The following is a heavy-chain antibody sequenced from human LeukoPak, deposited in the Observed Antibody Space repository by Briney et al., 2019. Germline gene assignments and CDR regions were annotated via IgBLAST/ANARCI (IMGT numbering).Heavy chain of an antibody. CDR1: GFTFSSCA. V-gene: IGHV3-23*01. CDR3: AKESYSSLFTPYMDV. D-gene: IGHD4-11*01. Sequence: GGSLRLSCAASGFTFSSCAMSWVRQAPGKGLEWVSAISGSGGSTYYADSVKGRFTISRDNSKNTLYLQMNSLRAEDTAVYYCAKESYSSLFTPYMDVWGKGTTVTVSS. J-gene: IGHJ6*03. CDR2: ISGSGGST.